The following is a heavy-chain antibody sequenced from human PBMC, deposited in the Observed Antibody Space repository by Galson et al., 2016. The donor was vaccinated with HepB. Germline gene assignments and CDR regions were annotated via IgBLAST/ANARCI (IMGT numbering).Heavy chain of an antibody. D-gene: IGHD6-19*01. CDR2: ISGSGVIT. CDR1: GFTFSSYA. Sequence: SLRLSCAASGFTFSSYAMSWVRQAPGKGLEWVSAISGSGVITYYADSVKGRFTISRDNSKNTQYLQMNSLRAEDTAVYYCAKDQKRRLLSPITVAGTDYWGQGTLVTVSS. CDR3: AKDQKRRLLSPITVAGTDY. J-gene: IGHJ4*02. V-gene: IGHV3-23*01.